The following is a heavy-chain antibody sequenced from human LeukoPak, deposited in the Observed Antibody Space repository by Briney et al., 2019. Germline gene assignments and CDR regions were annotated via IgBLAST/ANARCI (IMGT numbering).Heavy chain of an antibody. CDR3: ARVGYYYGSGSYFFDY. V-gene: IGHV3-66*01. Sequence: PGGSLRLSCAASGFTVSSNYMSWVRQAPGKGLEWVSVIYSGGSTYYADSVKGRFTISRDNSKNTLYLQMNSLRAEDTAVYYCARVGYYYGSGSYFFDYWGQGTLVTVSS. CDR1: GFTVSSNY. D-gene: IGHD3-10*01. J-gene: IGHJ4*02. CDR2: IYSGGST.